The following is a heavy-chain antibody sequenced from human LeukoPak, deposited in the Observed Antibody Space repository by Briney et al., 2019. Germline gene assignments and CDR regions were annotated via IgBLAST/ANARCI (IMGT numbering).Heavy chain of an antibody. CDR2: ISSSGNTI. V-gene: IGHV3-48*04. CDR1: GFTLSSYS. Sequence: PRGSLRLSCAASGFTLSSYSMNWVRQAPGKGLEWVSYISSSGNTIDYADSVKGRFTISRDNAKNSLYLQMVSLRAEDTAVYYCARLRGYSYGYGDYWGQGTLVTVSS. CDR3: ARLRGYSYGYGDY. D-gene: IGHD5-18*01. J-gene: IGHJ4*02.